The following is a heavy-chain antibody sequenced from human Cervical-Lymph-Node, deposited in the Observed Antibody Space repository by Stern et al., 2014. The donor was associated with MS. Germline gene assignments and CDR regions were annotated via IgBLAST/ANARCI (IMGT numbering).Heavy chain of an antibody. CDR1: GGTFSSYA. J-gene: IGHJ6*02. CDR2: IIPIFGTA. CDR3: ARDASPDTAMVTGYYGMDV. Sequence: VQLVESGAEVKKPGSSVKVSCKASGGTFSSYAISWVRQAPGQGLEWMGGIIPIFGTANYAQKFQGRVTITADESTSTAYMELSSLRSEDTAVYYCARDASPDTAMVTGYYGMDVWGQGTTVTVSS. V-gene: IGHV1-69*01. D-gene: IGHD5-18*01.